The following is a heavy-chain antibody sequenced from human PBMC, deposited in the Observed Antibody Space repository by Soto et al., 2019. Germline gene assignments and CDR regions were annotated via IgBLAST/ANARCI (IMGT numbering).Heavy chain of an antibody. V-gene: IGHV1-18*01. CDR1: GDSFTSYG. J-gene: IGHJ3*02. CDR2: ISAYNGNT. Sequence: GTSVKVSCEACGDSFTSYGISCVRQAPGQGLEWMGWISAYNGNTNYAQKLQGRVTMTTDTSTSTAYMELRSLRSDDTAVYYCARGTDDSSGYYLFDAFDIWGQGAMVTVSS. CDR3: ARGTDDSSGYYLFDAFDI. D-gene: IGHD3-22*01.